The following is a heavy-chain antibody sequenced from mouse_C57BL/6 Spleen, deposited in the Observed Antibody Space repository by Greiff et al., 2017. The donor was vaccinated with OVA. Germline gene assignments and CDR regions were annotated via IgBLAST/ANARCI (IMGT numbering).Heavy chain of an antibody. J-gene: IGHJ1*03. Sequence: VQLQQSGAELVKPGASVKLSCTASGFNIKDYYMHWVKQRTEQGLAWIGRIAPADGETKYAPKFQGKATITADTSSNTAYLPLSSLTSEDTAVDYCARREGGFWYFDVWGTGTTVTVSS. V-gene: IGHV14-2*01. CDR2: IAPADGET. CDR1: GFNIKDYY. CDR3: ARREGGFWYFDV.